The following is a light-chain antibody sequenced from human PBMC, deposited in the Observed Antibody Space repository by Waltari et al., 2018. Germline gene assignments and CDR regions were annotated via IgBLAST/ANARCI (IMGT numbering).Light chain of an antibody. V-gene: IGKV1-39*01. J-gene: IGKJ4*01. CDR3: QQSYRTPLT. Sequence: DIQMSQSPSYLSASLGDRVTITCRASQSISYNLNWYQQRPGEAPKLLIYAASSLQSGVPSRFSGSGSGTDFTLTISSLQPEDFASYYCQQSYRTPLTFGGGTKVEIK. CDR1: QSISYN. CDR2: AAS.